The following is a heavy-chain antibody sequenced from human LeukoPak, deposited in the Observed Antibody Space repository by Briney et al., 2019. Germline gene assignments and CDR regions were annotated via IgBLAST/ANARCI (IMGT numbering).Heavy chain of an antibody. CDR3: AREVGLRFLEWLLFESGPVVPDTV. Sequence: SVKVSCKASGYTFTSYYMHWVRQAPGQGLEWMGGIIPIFGTADYVQKFQGRVTITADESTSTAYMELSSLRSEDTAVYYCAREVGLRFLEWLLFESGPVVPDTVWGQGTLVTVSS. V-gene: IGHV1-69*13. D-gene: IGHD3-3*01. J-gene: IGHJ4*02. CDR1: GYTFTSYY. CDR2: IIPIFGTA.